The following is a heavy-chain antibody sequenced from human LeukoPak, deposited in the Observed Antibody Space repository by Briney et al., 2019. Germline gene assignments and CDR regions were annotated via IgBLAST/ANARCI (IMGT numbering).Heavy chain of an antibody. J-gene: IGHJ4*02. Sequence: ASVKVSCKASGYTFTGYYTRWVRQAPGQGLEWMGWINNKNGVTNYAQKFQGRVTMTRDSSISTAYMELNGLRSDDTAVYYCARSSGKSRFDYWGQGTLVTVSS. CDR2: INNKNGVT. V-gene: IGHV1-2*02. D-gene: IGHD6-25*01. CDR3: ARSSGKSRFDY. CDR1: GYTFTGYY.